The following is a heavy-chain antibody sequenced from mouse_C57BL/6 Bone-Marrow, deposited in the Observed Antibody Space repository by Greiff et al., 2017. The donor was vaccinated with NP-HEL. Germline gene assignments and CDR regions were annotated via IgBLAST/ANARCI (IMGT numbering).Heavy chain of an antibody. Sequence: EVMLVESGGDLVKPGGSLKLSCAASGFTFSSYGMSWVRQTPDKRLEWVATISSGGSYTYYPDSVKGRFTISRDNAKNTLYLQMSSLKSEDTAMYYCARRVAYYSNPYYFDYWGQGTTLTVSS. CDR3: ARRVAYYSNPYYFDY. CDR1: GFTFSSYG. CDR2: ISSGGSYT. V-gene: IGHV5-6*02. J-gene: IGHJ2*01. D-gene: IGHD2-5*01.